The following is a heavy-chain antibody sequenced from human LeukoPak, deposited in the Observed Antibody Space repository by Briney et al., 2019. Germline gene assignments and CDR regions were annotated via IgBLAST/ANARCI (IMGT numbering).Heavy chain of an antibody. Sequence: GASVKVSCKASGYTFTSYDINWVRQATGQGLEWMGWINPNSGGTYYAQKFQGRVTVTRDTSISTAYMELSRLRSDDTAVYYCARDQALNIIVGVIVGAFDIWGQGTVVTVSS. CDR1: GYTFTSYD. CDR2: INPNSGGT. J-gene: IGHJ3*02. CDR3: ARDQALNIIVGVIVGAFDI. D-gene: IGHD3-16*02. V-gene: IGHV1-2*02.